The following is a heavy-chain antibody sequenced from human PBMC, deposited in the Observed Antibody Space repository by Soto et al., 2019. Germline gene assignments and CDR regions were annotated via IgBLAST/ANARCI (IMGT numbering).Heavy chain of an antibody. CDR1: GFTFSSYW. D-gene: IGHD3-3*01. Sequence: EVQLVESGGGLVQPGGSLRLSCAASGFTFSSYWMHWVRQAPGKGLVWVSRINSDGSSTSYADSVKGRFTISRDNAKNTLYLQMNSLRAEDTAVYYCARVVAYYDFWSGYSPYFDYWGQGTLVTVSS. V-gene: IGHV3-74*01. CDR2: INSDGSST. CDR3: ARVVAYYDFWSGYSPYFDY. J-gene: IGHJ4*02.